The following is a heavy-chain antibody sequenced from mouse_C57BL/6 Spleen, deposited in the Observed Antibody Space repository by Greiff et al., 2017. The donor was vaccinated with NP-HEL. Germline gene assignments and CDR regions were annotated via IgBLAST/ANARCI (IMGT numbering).Heavy chain of an antibody. CDR1: GFTFSSYA. CDR2: ISSGGDYI. V-gene: IGHV5-9-1*02. CDR3: TRDPITTVVATKDYYAMDY. Sequence: EVQLVESGEGLVKPGGSLKLSCAASGFTFSSYAMSWVRQTPEKRLEWVAYISSGGDYIYYADTVKGRFTISRDNARNTLYLQMSSLKSEDTAMYYGTRDPITTVVATKDYYAMDYWGQGTSVTVSS. D-gene: IGHD1-1*01. J-gene: IGHJ4*01.